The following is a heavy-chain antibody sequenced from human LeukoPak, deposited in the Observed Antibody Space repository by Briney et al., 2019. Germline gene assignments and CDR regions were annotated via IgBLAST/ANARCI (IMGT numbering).Heavy chain of an antibody. V-gene: IGHV3-21*01. Sequence: GGSLRLSCAASGFTFISYSMNWVRQAPGKGLEWVSSISSSSSYIYYADSVKGRFTISRDNAKNSLYLQMNTLRAEDTAVYYCARDRHKYNYDSGGYPPYWGQGTLVTVSS. J-gene: IGHJ4*02. CDR3: ARDRHKYNYDSGGYPPY. D-gene: IGHD3-22*01. CDR1: GFTFISYS. CDR2: ISSSSSYI.